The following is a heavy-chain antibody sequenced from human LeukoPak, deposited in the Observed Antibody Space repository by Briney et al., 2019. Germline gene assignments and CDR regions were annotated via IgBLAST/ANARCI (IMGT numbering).Heavy chain of an antibody. CDR2: IYYSGST. Sequence: PSGTLSLTCAVSGGSISSGDYYWSWIRQPPGKGLEWIGYIYYSGSTYYNPSLKSRVTISVDTSKNQFSLKLSSVTAADTAVYYCARVVGAYDAFDIWGQGTMVTVSS. D-gene: IGHD1-26*01. CDR3: ARVVGAYDAFDI. CDR1: GGSISSGDYY. J-gene: IGHJ3*02. V-gene: IGHV4-30-4*01.